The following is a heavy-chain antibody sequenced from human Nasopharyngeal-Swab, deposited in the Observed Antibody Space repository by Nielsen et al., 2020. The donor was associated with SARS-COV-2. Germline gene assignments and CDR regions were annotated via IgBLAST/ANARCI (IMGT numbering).Heavy chain of an antibody. CDR2: ISYDGNNK. V-gene: IGHV3-30*03. CDR1: GFTFSSFG. D-gene: IGHD5-24*01. Sequence: GGSLRLSCAASGFTFSSFGMHWVRQAPGKGLEWVAVISYDGNNKYYADSVKGRFTISRGNSKNTLYLQMNSLRAEDTAVYYCARGVETIHHWGQGSLVTVSS. CDR3: ARGVETIHH. J-gene: IGHJ1*01.